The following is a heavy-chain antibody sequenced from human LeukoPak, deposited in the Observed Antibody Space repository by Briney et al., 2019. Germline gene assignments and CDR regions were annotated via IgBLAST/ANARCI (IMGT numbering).Heavy chain of an antibody. J-gene: IGHJ6*02. CDR2: INPSGGST. CDR1: GYTFTSYY. Sequence: GASVKVSCKASGYTFTSYYMQWVRQAPGHGIEWMGIINPSGGSTSYAQKFQGRVTMTRDTSTSTVYMELSSLRSEDTAVYYCARDLRGYSYYYGMDVWGQGTTVTVSS. CDR3: ARDLRGYSYYYGMDV. V-gene: IGHV1-46*01. D-gene: IGHD5-12*01.